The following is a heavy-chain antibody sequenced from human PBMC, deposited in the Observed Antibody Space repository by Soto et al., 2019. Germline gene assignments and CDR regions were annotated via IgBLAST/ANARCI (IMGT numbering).Heavy chain of an antibody. D-gene: IGHD2-15*01. J-gene: IGHJ4*02. V-gene: IGHV4-59*01. CDR1: GGSMISYY. CDR2: IYYSGSP. CDR3: ARAGAATLSDY. Sequence: SETLSLTCTVSGGSMISYYWSWIRQPPGKGLEWIGYIYYSGSPNYNPSLKSRVTISVDTSKNQFSLNLSSVTAADTAVYYCARAGAATLSDYWGQGTLVTVS.